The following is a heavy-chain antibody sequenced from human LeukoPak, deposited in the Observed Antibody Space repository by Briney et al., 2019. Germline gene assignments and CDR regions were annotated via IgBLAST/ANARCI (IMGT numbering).Heavy chain of an antibody. CDR1: GGSISIYY. D-gene: IGHD4-17*01. J-gene: IGHJ5*02. V-gene: IGHV4-4*07. CDR2: IFTDGST. Sequence: SETLSLTCTVSGGSISIYYWIWIRQPAGKGLEWIGRIFTDGSTNYNPSLKSRVTMSVDTSKNQISLRLSSATAADTAVYYCARGYGDFNRGSWFDPWGQGTLVTVSS. CDR3: ARGYGDFNRGSWFDP.